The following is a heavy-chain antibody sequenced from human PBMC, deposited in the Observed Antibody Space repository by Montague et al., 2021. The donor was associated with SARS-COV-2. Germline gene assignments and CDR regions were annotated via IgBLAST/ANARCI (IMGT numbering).Heavy chain of an antibody. J-gene: IGHJ6*02. CDR2: IDYSGST. CDR1: GGSISSSSYY. CDR3: ARVGRQQLVRLSGMDV. V-gene: IGHV4-39*07. Sequence: SETLSLTCTVSGGSISSSSYYWGWIRQPPGKGLEWIGGIDYSGSTYYXPSLKSRVTISVDTSKNQFSLKLSSVTAADTAVYYCARVGRQQLVRLSGMDVWGQGTTVTVSS. D-gene: IGHD6-13*01.